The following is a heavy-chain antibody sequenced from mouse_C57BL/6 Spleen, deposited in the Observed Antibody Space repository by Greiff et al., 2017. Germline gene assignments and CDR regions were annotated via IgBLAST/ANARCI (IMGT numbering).Heavy chain of an antibody. CDR3: TRDDCDEGYWYFDV. V-gene: IGHV1-15*01. D-gene: IGHD2-4*01. CDR1: GYTFTDYE. J-gene: IGHJ1*03. Sequence: QVQLQQSGAELVRPGASVTLSCKASGYTFTDYEMHWVKQTPVHGLEWIGAIDPETGGTAYNQKFKGKAILTADKSSSTAYMELRSLTSEDSAVYYCTRDDCDEGYWYFDVWGTGTTVTVSS. CDR2: IDPETGGT.